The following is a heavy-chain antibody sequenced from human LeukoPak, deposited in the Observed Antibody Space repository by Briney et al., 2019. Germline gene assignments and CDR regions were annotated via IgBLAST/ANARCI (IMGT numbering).Heavy chain of an antibody. CDR3: AKRGVVIRVILVGFHKEAYYFDS. V-gene: IGHV3-23*01. J-gene: IGHJ4*02. Sequence: GGSLRLSCAVSGITLSNYGMSWVRQAPGKGLEWVAGISYSGGRTNYADSVKGRFTISRDNPKNTLYLQMNSLRAEDTAVYFCAKRGVVIRVILVGFHKEAYYFDSWGQGALVTVSS. CDR1: GITLSNYG. D-gene: IGHD3-22*01. CDR2: ISYSGGRT.